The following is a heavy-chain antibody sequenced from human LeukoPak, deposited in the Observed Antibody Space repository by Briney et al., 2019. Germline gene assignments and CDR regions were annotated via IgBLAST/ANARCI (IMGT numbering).Heavy chain of an antibody. CDR2: ISYDGSNK. V-gene: IGHV3-30*18. D-gene: IGHD1-26*01. Sequence: GGSLRLSCAASGFTFSSYGMTWVRQAPGKGLEWVAVISYDGSNKYYADSVKGRFTISRDNSKNTLYLQMNSLRAEDTAVYYCAKALYSGSYSYYGMDVWGQGTTVTVSS. CDR1: GFTFSSYG. CDR3: AKALYSGSYSYYGMDV. J-gene: IGHJ6*02.